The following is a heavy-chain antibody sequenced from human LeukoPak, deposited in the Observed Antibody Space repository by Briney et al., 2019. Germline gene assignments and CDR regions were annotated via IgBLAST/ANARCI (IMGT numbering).Heavy chain of an antibody. V-gene: IGHV4-38-2*01. CDR2: VFHTGSS. D-gene: IGHD4-11*01. CDR1: GYSISSGYY. Sequence: SETLSLTCAVSGYSISSGYYWGWIRQPPGKGPEWIGSVFHTGSSYYIPSLKSRVTISVDTSKNQFSLEVISVTAADTAIYYCARGISTTGHDYWGPGTLVTVSS. CDR3: ARGISTTGHDY. J-gene: IGHJ4*02.